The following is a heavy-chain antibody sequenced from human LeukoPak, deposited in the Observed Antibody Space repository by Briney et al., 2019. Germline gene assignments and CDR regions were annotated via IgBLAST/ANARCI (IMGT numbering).Heavy chain of an antibody. CDR1: GGSISSSSYY. CDR3: ARDSASLDITYYYGSGRGDAFDI. Sequence: SETLSLTCTVSGGSISSSSYYWGWIRQPPGKGLEWIGSIYYSGSTYYNPSLKSRVTISVDTSKNQFSLKLSSVTAADTAVYYCARDSASLDITYYYGSGRGDAFDIWGQGTMVTVSS. CDR2: IYYSGST. D-gene: IGHD3-10*01. V-gene: IGHV4-39*07. J-gene: IGHJ3*02.